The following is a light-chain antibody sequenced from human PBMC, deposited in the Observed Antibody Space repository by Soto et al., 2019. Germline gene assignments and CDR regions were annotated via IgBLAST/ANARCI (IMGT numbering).Light chain of an antibody. V-gene: IGLV2-14*01. Sequence: QSVLTQPASVSGSPRQSITISCTGTSSDIGADDFVSWYQHHPDKTPKLIIFEVTYRPTGISHRFSASKSGNTASLTISGLEAEDEAFYYCSSYRRTTFPHVVFGGGTKVTVL. CDR1: SSDIGADDF. J-gene: IGLJ2*01. CDR2: EVT. CDR3: SSYRRTTFPHVV.